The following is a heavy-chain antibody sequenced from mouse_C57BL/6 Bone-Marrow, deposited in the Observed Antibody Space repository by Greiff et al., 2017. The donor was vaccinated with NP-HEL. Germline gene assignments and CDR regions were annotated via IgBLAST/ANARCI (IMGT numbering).Heavy chain of an antibody. CDR1: GYTFTSYW. J-gene: IGHJ2*01. Sequence: QVQLQQPGAELVMPGASVKLSCKASGYTFTSYWMHWVKQRPGQGLEWIGEIDPSDSYTNYNQKFKGKSTLTVDKSSSTAYMQLSSLTSEDSAVYYCASRGGRYDYWGQGTTLTVSS. V-gene: IGHV1-69*01. CDR3: ASRGGRYDY. CDR2: IDPSDSYT. D-gene: IGHD1-1*01.